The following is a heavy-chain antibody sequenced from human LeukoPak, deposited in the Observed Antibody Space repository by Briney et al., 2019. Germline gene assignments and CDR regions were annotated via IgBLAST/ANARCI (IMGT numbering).Heavy chain of an antibody. V-gene: IGHV3-48*03. CDR3: ARDGYDGYYYYYYMDV. Sequence: GGSLRLSCAASGFTFSSYEMNWVRQAPGKGLEWVSYISSSGSTIYYADSVKGRFTISRDNAKNSLYLQMNSLRAEDTAVYYCARDGYDGYYYYYYMDVWGKGTTVTISS. CDR2: ISSSGSTI. J-gene: IGHJ6*03. CDR1: GFTFSSYE. D-gene: IGHD5-12*01.